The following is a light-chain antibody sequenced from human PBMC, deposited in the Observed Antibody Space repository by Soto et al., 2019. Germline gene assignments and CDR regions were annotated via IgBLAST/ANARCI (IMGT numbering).Light chain of an antibody. J-gene: IGKJ2*01. CDR1: QSISSW. CDR2: KVS. CDR3: QQYYSQYT. Sequence: EIQMTQSPSTLSASVGDRVTITCRASQSISSWLAWYQQKPGKAPKLLIYKVSDLESGVPSRFSGSGAGTEITITISSLQPDDFATYYGQQYYSQYTFGYRTKVEIK. V-gene: IGKV1-5*03.